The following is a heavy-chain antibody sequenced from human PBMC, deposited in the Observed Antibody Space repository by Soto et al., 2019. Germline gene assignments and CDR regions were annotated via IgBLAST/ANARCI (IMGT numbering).Heavy chain of an antibody. CDR2: ISGSGGST. D-gene: IGHD6-19*01. Sequence: EVQLLESGGGLVQPGGSLRLSCAASGFTFSSYAMSWVRQAPGKGLAWVSAISGSGGSTYYADSVKGRFTISRDNSKNTLYLQMNSLRAEDTAVYYCAKYSSGWYYPFDYWGQGTLVTVSS. CDR3: AKYSSGWYYPFDY. J-gene: IGHJ4*02. V-gene: IGHV3-23*01. CDR1: GFTFSSYA.